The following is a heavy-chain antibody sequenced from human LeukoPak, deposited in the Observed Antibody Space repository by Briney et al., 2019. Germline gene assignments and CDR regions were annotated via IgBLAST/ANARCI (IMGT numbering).Heavy chain of an antibody. CDR1: GGSISSSSYY. J-gene: IGHJ3*02. D-gene: IGHD6-6*01. CDR3: AREGRQWGIAARPSNAFDI. Sequence: SETLSLTCTVSGGSISSSSYYWGWIRQPPGKGLEWIGEINHSGSTNYNPSLKSRVTISVDTSKNQFSLKLSSVTAADTAVYYCAREGRQWGIAARPSNAFDIWGQGTMVTVSS. V-gene: IGHV4-39*07. CDR2: INHSGST.